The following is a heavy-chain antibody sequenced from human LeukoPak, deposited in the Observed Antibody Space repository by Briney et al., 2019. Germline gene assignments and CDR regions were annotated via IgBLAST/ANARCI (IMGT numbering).Heavy chain of an antibody. D-gene: IGHD2-15*01. CDR2: ISGGGTFI. Sequence: GGSLRLSCAVSGFNHSDYYMTRIRQAPGRGLEWVSFISGGGTFIYYADSVKGRFTISRDNAKNSLYLQMNNLRAEDTAVYYCARDQVYSSGDGMDVWGQGTTVTVSS. V-gene: IGHV3-11*04. CDR1: GFNHSDYY. CDR3: ARDQVYSSGDGMDV. J-gene: IGHJ6*02.